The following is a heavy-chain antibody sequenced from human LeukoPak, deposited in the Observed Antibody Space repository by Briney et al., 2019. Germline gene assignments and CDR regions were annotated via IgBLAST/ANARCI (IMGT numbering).Heavy chain of an antibody. Sequence: GGSLRLSCAASGFTFSWYDFHWVRQPTGKGLEWVSAIGTGDDTHYPDSVKGRFTISRENAKNCLYLQMHDLRVGDTAVYYCVRERVCDGGGYCLDAFDIWGQGTMVTASS. J-gene: IGHJ3*02. V-gene: IGHV3-13*04. CDR3: VRERVCDGGGYCLDAFDI. D-gene: IGHD2-21*01. CDR1: GFTFSWYD. CDR2: IGTGDDT.